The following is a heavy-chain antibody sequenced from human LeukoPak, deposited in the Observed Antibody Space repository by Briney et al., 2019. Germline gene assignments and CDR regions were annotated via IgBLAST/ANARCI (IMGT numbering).Heavy chain of an antibody. CDR1: GFTFSSYA. J-gene: IGHJ4*02. Sequence: GRSLRLSCAASGFTFSSYAMHWVRQAPGKGLEWVAVISYDGSNKYYADSVKGRFTISRDNSKNTPYLQMNSLRAEDTAVYYCAREGSSSSRYFDYWGQGTLVTVSS. CDR3: AREGSSSSRYFDY. CDR2: ISYDGSNK. D-gene: IGHD6-6*01. V-gene: IGHV3-30*01.